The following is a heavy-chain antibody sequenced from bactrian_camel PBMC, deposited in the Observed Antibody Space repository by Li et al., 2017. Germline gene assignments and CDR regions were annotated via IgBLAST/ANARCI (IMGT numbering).Heavy chain of an antibody. CDR3: AADSFVPHFFEGKLRALDFGH. CDR1: GFQFADYP. Sequence: VQLVESGGGLVQPGGSLRLSCSASGFQFADYPMSWVRQAPGKGLEWVAQIAYDGWVSRYHDSAKGRFTISRDDAKNTLYLQLNSLKPEDSAMYYCAADSFVPHFFEGKLRALDFGHWGQGTQVTVS. J-gene: IGHJ6*01. CDR2: IAYDGWVS. V-gene: IGHV3S42*01.